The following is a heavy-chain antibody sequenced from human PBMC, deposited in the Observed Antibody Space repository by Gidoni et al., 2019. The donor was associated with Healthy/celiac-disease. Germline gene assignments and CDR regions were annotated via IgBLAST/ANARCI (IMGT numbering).Heavy chain of an antibody. V-gene: IGHV3-49*04. CDR2: IRSKAYGGTT. J-gene: IGHJ5*02. D-gene: IGHD3-3*01. CDR3: TRDTSNYDFWSGYYIFCGFDP. Sequence: EVQLVESGGGLVQQGRSLRLSCTDSGFTFGDYAMSWVGQAPGKGLEWVGFIRSKAYGGTTDDAASVKGRFTISRDDSQSIAYLQMNSLKTEDTAVYYCTRDTSNYDFWSGYYIFCGFDPWGQGTLVTVSS. CDR1: GFTFGDYA.